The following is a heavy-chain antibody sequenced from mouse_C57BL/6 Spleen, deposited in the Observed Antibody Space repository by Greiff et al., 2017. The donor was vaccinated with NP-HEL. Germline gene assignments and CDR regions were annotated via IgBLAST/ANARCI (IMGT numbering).Heavy chain of an antibody. J-gene: IGHJ3*01. CDR3: ARRGDYDVGFAY. Sequence: EVMLVESGGGLVQPGGSLKLSCAASGFTFSDYGMAWVRQAPRKGPEWVAFISNLAYSIYYADTVTGRFTISRENAKNTLYLEMSSLRSEDTAMYYCARRGDYDVGFAYWGQGTLVTVSA. CDR1: GFTFSDYG. CDR2: ISNLAYSI. V-gene: IGHV5-15*04. D-gene: IGHD2-4*01.